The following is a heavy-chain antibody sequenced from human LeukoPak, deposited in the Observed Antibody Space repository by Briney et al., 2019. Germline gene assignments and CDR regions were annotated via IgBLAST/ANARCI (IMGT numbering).Heavy chain of an antibody. CDR3: ARRIVVVTTGPHFDY. D-gene: IGHD3-22*01. V-gene: IGHV1-18*01. Sequence: ASVKVSCKASGYTFTSYGISWARQAPGQGLEWMGWISAYNGNTNYAQKLQGRVTMTTDTSTSTAYMELRSLRSDDTAVYYRARRIVVVTTGPHFDYWGQGTLVTVSS. CDR2: ISAYNGNT. J-gene: IGHJ4*02. CDR1: GYTFTSYG.